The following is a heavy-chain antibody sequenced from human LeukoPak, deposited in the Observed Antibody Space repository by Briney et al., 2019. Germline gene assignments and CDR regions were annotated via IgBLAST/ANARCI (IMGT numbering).Heavy chain of an antibody. Sequence: QTGGSLRLSCAASGFTFSSYGMHWVRQAPGKGLEWVAFIRYDGSNKYYADSVKGRFTISRDNSKNALYLQMNSLRAEDTAVYYCAKGRPGYYYFDYWGQGTLVTVSS. V-gene: IGHV3-30*02. J-gene: IGHJ4*02. CDR3: AKGRPGYYYFDY. D-gene: IGHD3-9*01. CDR2: IRYDGSNK. CDR1: GFTFSSYG.